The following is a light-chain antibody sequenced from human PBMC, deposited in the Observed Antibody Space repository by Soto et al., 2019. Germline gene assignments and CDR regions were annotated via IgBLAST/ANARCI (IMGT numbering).Light chain of an antibody. J-gene: IGKJ5*01. CDR1: QSISSW. Sequence: DLQMTQSPSTLSASVGDRVTITCRASQSISSWLAWYQQKPGKAPKSLIYKASSLESGVPSRFSGSGSATEFTLTISSLQPDDFATYYCQQYNSYPITFGQGTRLEIK. V-gene: IGKV1-5*03. CDR2: KAS. CDR3: QQYNSYPIT.